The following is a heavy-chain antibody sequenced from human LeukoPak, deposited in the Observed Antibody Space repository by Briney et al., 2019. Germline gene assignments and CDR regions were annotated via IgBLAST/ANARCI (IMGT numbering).Heavy chain of an antibody. Sequence: SETLSLTCTDSGGAISRYYWSWIREPAGKEMEWIGRTYSSGSANYNPSLKSRVTMSVDMSKNQFSLRLSSVTAADTAVYYCARVRAGGTTWFDPWGQGTLVTVSS. CDR1: GGAISRYY. D-gene: IGHD6-13*01. V-gene: IGHV4-4*07. CDR3: ARVRAGGTTWFDP. CDR2: TYSSGSA. J-gene: IGHJ5*02.